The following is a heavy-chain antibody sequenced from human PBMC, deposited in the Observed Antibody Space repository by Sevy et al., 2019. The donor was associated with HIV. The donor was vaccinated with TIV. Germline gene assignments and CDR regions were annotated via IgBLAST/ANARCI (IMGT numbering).Heavy chain of an antibody. CDR2: ISYTSTTI. J-gene: IGHJ6*02. D-gene: IGHD3-22*01. Sequence: GGSLRLSCAVSGFTFNTYNMNWVRQAPGKGLEWVSYISYTSTTIYYADSVRGRFTISRDNAKNTLYLQMNRLRDDDTAVYYCASSDATSRFGYYYFAMDFWGQGTPVTVSS. CDR1: GFTFNTYN. V-gene: IGHV3-48*02. CDR3: ASSDATSRFGYYYFAMDF.